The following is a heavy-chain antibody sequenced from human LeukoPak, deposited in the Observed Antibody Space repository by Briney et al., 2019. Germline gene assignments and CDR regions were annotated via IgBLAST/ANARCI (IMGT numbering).Heavy chain of an antibody. CDR3: ARLRDGKYFDY. J-gene: IGHJ4*02. Sequence: PGGSLRLSCAASGFTVSSNYMSWVRQAPGKGLEWVSLIYSGGSTYYADSVKGRFTISRDNSKNTLYLQMNSLRAEDTAVYYCARLRDGKYFDYWGQGTLVTVSS. CDR2: IYSGGST. V-gene: IGHV3-53*01. CDR1: GFTVSSNY.